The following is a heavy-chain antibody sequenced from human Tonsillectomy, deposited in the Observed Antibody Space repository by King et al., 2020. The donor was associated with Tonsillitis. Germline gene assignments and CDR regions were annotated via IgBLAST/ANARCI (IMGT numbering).Heavy chain of an antibody. CDR1: GFTFSHYA. CDR3: AKILTYCSGGSCYSAGRDS. J-gene: IGHJ4*02. CDR2: MSYDGSNK. V-gene: IGHV3-30*04. Sequence: QLVQSGGGVVQPGRSLRLSCAASGFTFSHYAMHWVRQPPGKGLEWVAIMSYDGSNKYYEESVRGRFTISRDNSKNTLYLQMSGLRAEDTAVYYCAKILTYCSGGSCYSAGRDSWGQGTPVTVSS. D-gene: IGHD2-15*01.